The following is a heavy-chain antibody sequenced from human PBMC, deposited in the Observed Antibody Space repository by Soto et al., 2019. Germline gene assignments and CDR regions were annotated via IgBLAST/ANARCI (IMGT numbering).Heavy chain of an antibody. CDR2: ISGSGGST. D-gene: IGHD3-3*01. CDR1: GFTFSSYA. CDR3: AKDPTYDFWSGYLDY. Sequence: GGSLRLSCAASGFTFSSYAMSWVRQAPGKGLEWVSAISGSGGSTYYADSVKGRFTISRDNSKNTLYLQMNSLRAEDTAVYYCAKDPTYDFWSGYLDYWGQGTLVTVSS. V-gene: IGHV3-23*01. J-gene: IGHJ4*02.